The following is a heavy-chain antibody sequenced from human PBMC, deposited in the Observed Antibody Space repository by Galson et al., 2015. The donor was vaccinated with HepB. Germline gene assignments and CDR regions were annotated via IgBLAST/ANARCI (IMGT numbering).Heavy chain of an antibody. J-gene: IGHJ4*02. CDR2: ISYDGSNK. D-gene: IGHD3-3*01. Sequence: SLRLSCAASGFTFSSYAMHWVRQAPGKGLEWVAVISYDGSNKYYADSVKGRFTISRDNSKNTLYLQMNSLRAEDTAVYYCARVSRGVFYDFWSGHEPPPYWGQGTLVTVSS. CDR1: GFTFSSYA. CDR3: ARVSRGVFYDFWSGHEPPPY. V-gene: IGHV3-30-3*01.